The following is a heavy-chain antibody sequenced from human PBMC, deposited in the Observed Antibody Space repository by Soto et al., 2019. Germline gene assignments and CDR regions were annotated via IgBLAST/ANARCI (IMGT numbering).Heavy chain of an antibody. J-gene: IGHJ6*02. CDR1: GGSIISSSYY. CDR3: ASDCGGDCCSDYCGMDV. V-gene: IGHV4-39*01. Sequence: QLQLQESGPGLVKPSETLSLTCTVSGGSIISSSYYWGWLRQPPGRGLGWNGSIYYSGSTYYNPSHMSRGALSVDTSQRQFSLDLSSVTAADTAVYYCASDCGGDCCSDYCGMDVWGQGTTVTASS. CDR2: IYYSGST. D-gene: IGHD2-21*02.